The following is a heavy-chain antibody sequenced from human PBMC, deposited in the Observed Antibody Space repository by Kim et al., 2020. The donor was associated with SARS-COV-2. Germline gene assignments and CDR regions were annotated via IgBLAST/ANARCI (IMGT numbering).Heavy chain of an antibody. J-gene: IGHJ6*02. Sequence: SETLSLTCTVSGGSISSYYWSWIRQPPGKGLEWIGYIYYSGSTNYNPSLKSRVTISVDTSKNQFSLKLSSVTAADTAVYYCARVEPGYSSSRSPGGMDVWGQGTTVTVSS. CDR2: IYYSGST. CDR1: GGSISSYY. V-gene: IGHV4-59*13. CDR3: ARVEPGYSSSRSPGGMDV. D-gene: IGHD6-13*01.